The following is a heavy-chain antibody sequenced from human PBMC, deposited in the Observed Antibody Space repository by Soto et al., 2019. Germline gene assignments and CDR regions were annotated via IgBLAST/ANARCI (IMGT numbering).Heavy chain of an antibody. V-gene: IGHV5-10-1*01. Sequence: RVESVTLSCKGTGYSFAGYWITWVRQEPGKGLEWMGRIDPSDSQTYYSPSFRGHVTISATKSITTVFLQWSSLRASDTAMYSCPRQIYDSDNGPNFQYHFDSWGQGTPVTVSS. CDR2: IDPSDSQT. D-gene: IGHD3-22*01. CDR1: GYSFAGYW. CDR3: PRQIYDSDNGPNFQYHFDS. J-gene: IGHJ4*02.